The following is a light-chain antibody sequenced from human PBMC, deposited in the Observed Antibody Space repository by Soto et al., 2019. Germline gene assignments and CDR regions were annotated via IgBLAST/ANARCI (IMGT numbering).Light chain of an antibody. CDR3: LQRSVWPWT. CDR2: DVF. CDR1: QSVGNY. Sequence: EIVLTQSPATLSLSPGERATLSCRASQSVGNYLAWYQQKPGQAPRLLIYDVFNRATGIPARLSGSGSGTDFTLNINSLEPEDFAVYYCLQRSVWPWTVGQGPRLEVK. J-gene: IGKJ1*01. V-gene: IGKV3-11*01.